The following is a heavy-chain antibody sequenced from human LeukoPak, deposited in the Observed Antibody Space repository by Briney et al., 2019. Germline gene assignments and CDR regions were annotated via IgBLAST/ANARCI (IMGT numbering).Heavy chain of an antibody. Sequence: TGGSLRLSCAASGFTFSSYAMHWVRQAPGKGLEWVAVISYDGSNKYYADSVKGRFTISRDNSKNTLYLQMNSLRAEDTAVYYCARDPGSSGAMLYGMDVWGQGTTVTVSS. D-gene: IGHD2-2*01. J-gene: IGHJ6*02. CDR2: ISYDGSNK. CDR1: GFTFSSYA. CDR3: ARDPGSSGAMLYGMDV. V-gene: IGHV3-30-3*01.